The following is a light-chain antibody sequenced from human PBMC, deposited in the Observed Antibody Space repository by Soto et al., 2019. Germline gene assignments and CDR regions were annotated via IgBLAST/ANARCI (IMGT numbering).Light chain of an antibody. CDR2: EVS. CDR3: QHYNSYSEA. V-gene: IGKV2D-29*01. CDR1: QSLLHSDGKTY. Sequence: ILMTQTPLSLSIIPGQTASISCKSSQSLLHSDGKTYFYWYVQKAGQAPQPLIYEVSNRFSGVPERFSGSGSRTDFTLTISSLQPDDFATYYCQHYNSYSEAFGQGTKVDIK. J-gene: IGKJ1*01.